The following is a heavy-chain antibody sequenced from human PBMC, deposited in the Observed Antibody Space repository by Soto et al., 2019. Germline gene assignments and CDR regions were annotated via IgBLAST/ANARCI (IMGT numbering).Heavy chain of an antibody. CDR2: IYYSGST. CDR3: ARLLILDYGDYRYYFDY. J-gene: IGHJ4*02. Sequence: SETLSLTCTVSGGSISNISYCRGRIRQPPGKGLEWIGSIYYSGSTYYNPSLKSRVTISVDTSKNQFSLKLSSVTAADTAVYYCARLLILDYGDYRYYFDYWGQGTLVTVSS. CDR1: GGSISNISYC. D-gene: IGHD4-17*01. V-gene: IGHV4-39*01.